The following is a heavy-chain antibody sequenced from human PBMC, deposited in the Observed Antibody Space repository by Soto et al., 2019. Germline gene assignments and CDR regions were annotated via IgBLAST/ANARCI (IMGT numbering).Heavy chain of an antibody. CDR1: GGTFSSYT. D-gene: IGHD2-2*01. V-gene: IGHV1-69*02. Sequence: SVKVSCKASGGTFSSYTISWVRQAPGQGLEWMGRIIPILGIANYAQKFQGRVTITADKSTSTAYMELSSLRSEDTAVYYCAKNVGYGSSTSCPPLGAFDIWGQGTMVTVSS. CDR2: IIPILGIA. J-gene: IGHJ3*02. CDR3: AKNVGYGSSTSCPPLGAFDI.